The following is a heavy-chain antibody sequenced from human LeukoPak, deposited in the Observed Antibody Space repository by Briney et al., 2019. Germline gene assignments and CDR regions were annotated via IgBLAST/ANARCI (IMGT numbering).Heavy chain of an antibody. J-gene: IGHJ4*02. CDR3: AGGRYSLGLAY. Sequence: GASVKVSCKASGNTFSGYYIHWARQAPGQGLEWMGWINANSGGTNYAQKFQGRVTMTRDTSINTIYMDLSRLRSDDTALYFCAGGRYSLGLAYWGQGTLVSVSS. CDR1: GNTFSGYY. V-gene: IGHV1-2*02. D-gene: IGHD5-18*01. CDR2: INANSGGT.